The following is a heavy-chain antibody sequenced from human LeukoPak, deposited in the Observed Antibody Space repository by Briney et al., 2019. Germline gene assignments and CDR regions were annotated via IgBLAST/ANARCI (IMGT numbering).Heavy chain of an antibody. V-gene: IGHV3-48*03. D-gene: IGHD3-9*01. Sequence: GGSLRLSCAASGFTFSSYEMNWVRQAPGKGLEWVSYISSSGSTIYYADSVKGRFTISRDNAKNSLYLQMNSLRAEDTAVYYCARDVLRYFDWPDAFDIWGQGTMVTVSS. J-gene: IGHJ3*02. CDR1: GFTFSSYE. CDR3: ARDVLRYFDWPDAFDI. CDR2: ISSSGSTI.